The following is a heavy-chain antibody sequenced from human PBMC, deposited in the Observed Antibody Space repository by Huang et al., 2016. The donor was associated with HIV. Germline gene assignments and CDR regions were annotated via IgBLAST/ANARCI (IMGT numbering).Heavy chain of an antibody. V-gene: IGHV3-30-3*01. CDR2: RSYDVSNK. CDR3: ARDLWLRDLYYYYYMDV. D-gene: IGHD5-12*01. CDR1: RLTFSNYA. J-gene: IGHJ6*03. Sequence: QVQLVESGGGVVQPGRSLRRSCAASRLTFSNYAMRWVRQAPGKGLEVVAVRSYDVSNKDYADSVKGRFTMSRDNSKNTLYLQMNSLRAEDAAVYYCARDLWLRDLYYYYYMDVWGKGTTVTVSS.